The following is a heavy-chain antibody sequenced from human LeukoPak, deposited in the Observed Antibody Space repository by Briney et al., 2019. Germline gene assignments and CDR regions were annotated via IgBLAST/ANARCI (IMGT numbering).Heavy chain of an antibody. V-gene: IGHV4-34*01. D-gene: IGHD3-10*01. CDR3: ARGSWFGELLLMYN. CDR1: GGSFSGYY. J-gene: IGHJ4*02. Sequence: PSETLSLTCAVYGGSFSGYYWSWIRQPPGKGLEWIGEINHSGSTNYNPSLKSRVTISVDTSKNQFSLKLSSVTAADTAVYYCARGSWFGELLLMYNWGQGTLVTVSS. CDR2: INHSGST.